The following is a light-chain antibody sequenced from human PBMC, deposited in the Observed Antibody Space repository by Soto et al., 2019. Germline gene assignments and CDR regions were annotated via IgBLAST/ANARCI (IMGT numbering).Light chain of an antibody. CDR3: QQHSSWPPA. CDR2: DAA. Sequence: EVVLTQSPATLSLSPGEGATLSCRASQNVSSYLAWYQQKPDQAPRLLIYDAANRATGIPARFSGSGSGTDFILTISGLEPEDFAVYYFQQHSSWPPAFGGGTKVAIK. V-gene: IGKV3-11*01. J-gene: IGKJ4*01. CDR1: QNVSSY.